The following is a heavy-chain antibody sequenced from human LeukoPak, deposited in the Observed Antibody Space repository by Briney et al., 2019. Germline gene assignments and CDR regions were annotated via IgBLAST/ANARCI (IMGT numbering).Heavy chain of an antibody. CDR2: INHSGST. V-gene: IGHV4-34*01. Sequence: KPSETLSLTCAVYGGSFSGYYWSWIRQPPGKGLEWIGEINHSGSTNYNPSLKSRVTISVDTSKNQFSLKLSSVTAADTAVYYCARGGRYRVAFDIWGQGTMVTVSS. J-gene: IGHJ3*02. CDR3: ARGGRYRVAFDI. CDR1: GGSFSGYY. D-gene: IGHD5-18*01.